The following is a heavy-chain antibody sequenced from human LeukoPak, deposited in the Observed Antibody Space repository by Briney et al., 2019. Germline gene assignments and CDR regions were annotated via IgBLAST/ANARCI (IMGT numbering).Heavy chain of an antibody. CDR2: ISGSGGST. V-gene: IGHV3-23*01. D-gene: IGHD3-3*01. Sequence: GGFLRLSCAASGFTFSSYAMSWVRQAPGKGLEWVSAISGSGGSTYYADSVKGRFTISRDNSKNTLYLQMNSLRGEDTAVYYCAKVHDFWSGSNLYYFDYWGQGTLVTVSS. J-gene: IGHJ4*02. CDR3: AKVHDFWSGSNLYYFDY. CDR1: GFTFSSYA.